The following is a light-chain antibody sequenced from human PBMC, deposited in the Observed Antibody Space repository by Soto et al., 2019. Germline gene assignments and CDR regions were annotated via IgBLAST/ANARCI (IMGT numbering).Light chain of an antibody. CDR2: GNS. CDR3: QSYDSSLSAVV. J-gene: IGLJ2*01. Sequence: QSVLTQPPSVSGAPGPRVTISCTGSSSKIGAGYDVHWYQQLPGTAPKLLIYGNSNRPSGVPDRFSGSKSGTSASLAITGLQAEDEADYYCQSYDSSLSAVVFGGGTKVT. V-gene: IGLV1-40*01. CDR1: SSKIGAGYD.